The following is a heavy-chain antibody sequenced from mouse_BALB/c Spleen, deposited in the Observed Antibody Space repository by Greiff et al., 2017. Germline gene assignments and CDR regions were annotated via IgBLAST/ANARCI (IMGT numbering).Heavy chain of an antibody. CDR3: TRGGPTMITTGLAY. CDR2: IYPGNSDT. CDR1: GYTFTSYW. D-gene: IGHD2-4*01. Sequence: VQLQQSGTVLARPGASVKMSCKASGYTFTSYWMHWVKQRPGQGLEWIGAIYPGNSDTSYNQKFKGKAKLTAVTSTSTAYMELSSLTNEDSAVYYCTRGGPTMITTGLAYWGQGTLVTVSA. V-gene: IGHV1-5*01. J-gene: IGHJ3*01.